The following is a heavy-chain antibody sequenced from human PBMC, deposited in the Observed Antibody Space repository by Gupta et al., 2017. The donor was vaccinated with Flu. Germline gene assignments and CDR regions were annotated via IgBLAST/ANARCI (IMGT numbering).Heavy chain of an antibody. CDR2: IYYSGNT. CDR3: ARRRVVDHHYFDP. CDR1: YD. J-gene: IGHJ5*02. D-gene: IGHD2-21*01. V-gene: IGHV4-39*01. Sequence: YDWGLIRQPPLKGLEWIGDIYYSGNTYYNTSLKSRVTISVDTSKNQFSLKLRSVTAADTAVYFCARRRVVDHHYFDPWGQGTLVTVSS.